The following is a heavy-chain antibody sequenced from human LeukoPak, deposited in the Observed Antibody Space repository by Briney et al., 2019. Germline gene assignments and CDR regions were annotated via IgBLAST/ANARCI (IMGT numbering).Heavy chain of an antibody. V-gene: IGHV5-51*01. J-gene: IGHJ5*02. CDR3: ARSAGDCSKGVCYSYNWFDP. CDR1: VHIFTNSW. D-gene: IGHD2-8*01. Sequence: GESLKISCKGSVHIFTNSWIAWVRQKPGKGLEWMGIIYPDDSDTRYSPSFEGQVTISADKSISAAYLQWSSLRASDTAMYYCARSAGDCSKGVCYSYNWFDPWGQGTLVTVSS. CDR2: IYPDDSDT.